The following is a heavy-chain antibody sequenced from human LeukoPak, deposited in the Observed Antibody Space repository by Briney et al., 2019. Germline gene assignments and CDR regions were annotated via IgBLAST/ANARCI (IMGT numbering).Heavy chain of an antibody. CDR2: ICSWSSYI. D-gene: IGHD3-3*01. Sequence: GGSLRLSCAASGFTFSSYSMNWVRQAPGKGGEWVSSICSWSSYIYSADSVKGRFTISRDNAKNSLYLQMNSLRAEDTAVYYCARGSRQFLEWNPASYYYYMDVWGKGTTVTVSS. CDR3: ARGSRQFLEWNPASYYYYMDV. V-gene: IGHV3-21*01. CDR1: GFTFSSYS. J-gene: IGHJ6*03.